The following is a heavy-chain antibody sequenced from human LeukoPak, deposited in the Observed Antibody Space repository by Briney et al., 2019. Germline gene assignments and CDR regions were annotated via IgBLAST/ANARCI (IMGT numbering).Heavy chain of an antibody. CDR2: IYYSGST. V-gene: IGHV4-31*03. CDR3: ARWYDGDSGAFDI. CDR1: GGSISSGGYY. D-gene: IGHD4-17*01. J-gene: IGHJ3*02. Sequence: PSQTLSLTCTASGGSISSGGYYWSWIRQHPGKGLEWIGYIYYSGSTYYNPSLKSRVTISVDTSKNQFSLKLSSVTAADTAVYYCARWYDGDSGAFDIWGQGTMVTVSS.